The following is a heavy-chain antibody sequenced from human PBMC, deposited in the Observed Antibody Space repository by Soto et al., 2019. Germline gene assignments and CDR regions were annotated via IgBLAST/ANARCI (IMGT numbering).Heavy chain of an antibody. CDR1: GFTFDDYA. CDR3: GKGYFLAY. D-gene: IGHD3-10*01. J-gene: IGHJ4*02. V-gene: IGHV3-9*01. CDR2: ISWNRSSI. Sequence: EMQLVESGGGLVQPGRSLRLSCAASGFTFDDYAIYWVRQAPGKGLEWVSSISWNRSSIGYADSVKGRFTISRDNSKNSLYLQMKSLRTEDTALYYCGKGYFLAYWGQGTLVTVSS.